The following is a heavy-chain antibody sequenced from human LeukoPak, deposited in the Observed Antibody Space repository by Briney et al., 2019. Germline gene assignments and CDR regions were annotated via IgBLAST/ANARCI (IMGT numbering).Heavy chain of an antibody. CDR3: ARGDSPAGTLY. CDR1: GGSISSSSYY. Sequence: SETLSLTCTASGGSISSSSYYWGWIRQPPGKGLEWIGSIYYSGSTYYNPSLKSRVTISVDTSKNQFSLKLSSVTAADTAVYYCARGDSPAGTLYWGQGTLVTVSS. V-gene: IGHV4-39*07. J-gene: IGHJ4*02. CDR2: IYYSGST. D-gene: IGHD6-19*01.